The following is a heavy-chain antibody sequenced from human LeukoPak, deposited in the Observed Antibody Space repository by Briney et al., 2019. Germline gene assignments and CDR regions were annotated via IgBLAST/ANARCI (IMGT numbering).Heavy chain of an antibody. V-gene: IGHV3-49*04. Sequence: PGGSLRLSCTASGFTFGDYAMNWVRQAPGKGLEWVGCIRSKAYGGTTGYAASVKGRFTISRDDSQSIAYLQMNSLKTEDTAVYYCSRVGSRGSHGGNPDAFDIWGQGTMVTVSS. J-gene: IGHJ3*02. D-gene: IGHD4-23*01. CDR2: IRSKAYGGTT. CDR3: SRVGSRGSHGGNPDAFDI. CDR1: GFTFGDYA.